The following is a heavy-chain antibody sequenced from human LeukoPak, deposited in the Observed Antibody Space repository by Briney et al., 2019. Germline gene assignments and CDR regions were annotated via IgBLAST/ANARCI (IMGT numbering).Heavy chain of an antibody. Sequence: VASVKVSCKASGGTFSSYAISWVRQAPGQGLEWMGGIIPIFGASNYAQKFQGRVTITTDESTSTAYMELTSLRSEDTAVYFCVAGGAKWELLDGNAFDIWGQGTMVTVSS. CDR2: IIPIFGAS. CDR1: GGTFSSYA. D-gene: IGHD1-26*01. CDR3: VAGGAKWELLDGNAFDI. V-gene: IGHV1-69*05. J-gene: IGHJ3*02.